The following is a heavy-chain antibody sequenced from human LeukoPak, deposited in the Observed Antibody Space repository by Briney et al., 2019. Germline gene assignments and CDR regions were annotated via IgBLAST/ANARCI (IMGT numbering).Heavy chain of an antibody. Sequence: PGGSLRLSCAASGFTFSDSYMSWIRQAPGKGLEWISCIRGSSNDINYADSVKGRFTVSRDNTKNSLYLQMNSLSAEDTAVYYCARSFGAVSTNGRYYFDYWGQGTLVTVSS. CDR1: GFTFSDSY. CDR2: IRGSSNDI. J-gene: IGHJ4*02. CDR3: ARSFGAVSTNGRYYFDY. V-gene: IGHV3-11*06. D-gene: IGHD4-17*01.